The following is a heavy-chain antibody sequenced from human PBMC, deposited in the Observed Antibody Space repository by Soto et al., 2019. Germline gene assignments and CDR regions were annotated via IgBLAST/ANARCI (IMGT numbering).Heavy chain of an antibody. CDR1: EFTFSSYG. Sequence: QVQLVESGGGVVQPGRSLRLSCAASEFTFSSYGMHWVRQAPGKGLEWVAVIWYDGSNKYYADSVKGRFTISRDNSKNTLYLQMNSLRAEDTAVYYCARGVRYYYDSSCYYPTFDYWGQGTLVTVSS. CDR3: ARGVRYYYDSSCYYPTFDY. V-gene: IGHV3-33*01. D-gene: IGHD3-22*01. J-gene: IGHJ4*02. CDR2: IWYDGSNK.